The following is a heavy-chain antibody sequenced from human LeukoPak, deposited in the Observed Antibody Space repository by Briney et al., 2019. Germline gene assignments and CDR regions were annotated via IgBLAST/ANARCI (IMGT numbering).Heavy chain of an antibody. V-gene: IGHV3-74*01. CDR1: GFTSGSYW. J-gene: IGHJ6*03. D-gene: IGHD3-3*01. CDR3: ARGMLSSAGYHWYYYMDV. Sequence: GGSLRLSCAASGFTSGSYWMHWVRQAPGKGPEWVSRIDDDGTDTHYAVSVKGRFTISGDNAKNTLYLQMNSLRGEDTAVYYCARGMLSSAGYHWYYYMDVWGKGAMVTVSS. CDR2: IDDDGTDT.